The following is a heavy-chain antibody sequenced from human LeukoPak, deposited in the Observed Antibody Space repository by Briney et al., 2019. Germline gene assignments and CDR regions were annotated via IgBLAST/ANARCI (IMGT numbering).Heavy chain of an antibody. CDR2: ISSGSVYI. V-gene: IGHV3-21*01. Sequence: GGSLKLSCAASGFTFSTYTVNWVRQAPGKGLEWVSSISSGSVYIYYADSVKGRFTISRDNAKNSLYLQMNSLRAEDTAVYYCARGFSYWGQGTLVTVSS. J-gene: IGHJ4*02. CDR1: GFTFSTYT. CDR3: ARGFSY.